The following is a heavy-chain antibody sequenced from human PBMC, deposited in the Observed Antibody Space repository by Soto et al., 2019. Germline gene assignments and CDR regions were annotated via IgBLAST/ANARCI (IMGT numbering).Heavy chain of an antibody. V-gene: IGHV3-73*01. D-gene: IGHD2-15*01. CDR3: TRPDLYCSGGSCYWGNAFDI. Sequence: GGSLRLSCAASGFTFSGSAMHWVRQASGKGLEWVGRIRSKANSYATAYAASVKGRFTISRDDSKNTAYLQMNSLKTEDTAVYYCTRPDLYCSGGSCYWGNAFDIWGQGTMVTVSS. J-gene: IGHJ3*02. CDR1: GFTFSGSA. CDR2: IRSKANSYAT.